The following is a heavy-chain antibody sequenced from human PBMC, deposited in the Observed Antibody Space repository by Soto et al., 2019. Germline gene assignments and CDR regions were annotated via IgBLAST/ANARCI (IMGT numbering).Heavy chain of an antibody. V-gene: IGHV1-8*01. J-gene: IGHJ6*03. CDR2: MNPNSGNT. D-gene: IGHD3-9*01. CDR1: GYTFTSYD. Sequence: DSVKVSCKASGYTFTSYDINWVRQATGEGLEWMGWMNPNSGNTGYAQKFQGRVTMTRNTSISTAYMELSSLRSEDTAVYYCAGAAGGRGYDILTGAPNYYYYMDVWGKGTTVT. CDR3: AGAAGGRGYDILTGAPNYYYYMDV.